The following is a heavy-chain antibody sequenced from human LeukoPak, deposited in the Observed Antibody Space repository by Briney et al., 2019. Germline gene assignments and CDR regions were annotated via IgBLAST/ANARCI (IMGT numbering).Heavy chain of an antibody. D-gene: IGHD6-6*01. CDR3: AKGPVRSSPYYFDY. J-gene: IGHJ4*02. CDR2: IIGSGGTT. CDR1: VFTFSNYA. V-gene: IGHV3-23*01. Sequence: GESRRLSCEASVFTFSNYAMTWVRQAPGKGREWVSTIIGSGGTTFYADSVKGRFTISRDNSKNTLYLQLNSLRAEDTAVYYCAKGPVRSSPYYFDYWGQGTLVTVSS.